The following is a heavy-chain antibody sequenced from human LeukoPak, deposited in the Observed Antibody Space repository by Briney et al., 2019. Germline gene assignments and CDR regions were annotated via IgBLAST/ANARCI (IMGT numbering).Heavy chain of an antibody. V-gene: IGHV3-23*01. Sequence: PGGSLRLSCAASGFTFSSYAMSWVRQAPGKGLEWVSALSGSGGSTYYADSVKGRFTISRDNSKNTLYLQMNSLRAKDTAVYYCAKVDLGYYDFWSGYDFDFWGQGTLVTVSS. D-gene: IGHD3-3*01. CDR2: LSGSGGST. CDR3: AKVDLGYYDFWSGYDFDF. CDR1: GFTFSSYA. J-gene: IGHJ4*02.